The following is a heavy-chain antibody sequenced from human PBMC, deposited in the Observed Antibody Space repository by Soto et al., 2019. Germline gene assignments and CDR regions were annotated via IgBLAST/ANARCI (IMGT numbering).Heavy chain of an antibody. D-gene: IGHD1-26*01. CDR2: MSSDGSKI. Sequence: QVQLVESXGXXXXXGESLRLSCVASGFDFTYYAMHWVRQAPGKGLESVAVMSSDGSKIHHTDSVKGRFTISRDNSKNTLYLQMNRLRKGDTAGYFCAQDEGVGGTLGLFDYWGQGTLVSVSS. V-gene: IGHV3-30*18. CDR3: AQDEGVGGTLGLFDY. CDR1: GFDFTYYA. J-gene: IGHJ4*02.